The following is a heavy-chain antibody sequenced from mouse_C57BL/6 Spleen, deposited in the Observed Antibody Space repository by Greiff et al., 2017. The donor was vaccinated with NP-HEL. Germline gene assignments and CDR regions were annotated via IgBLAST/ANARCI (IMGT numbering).Heavy chain of an antibody. CDR2: INPNNGGT. Sequence: VQLQQSGPELVKPGASVKIPCKASGYTFTDYNMDWVKQSHGKSLEWIGDINPNNGGTIYNQKFKGKATLTVDKSSSTAYMELRSLTSEDTAVYYCARVGYGSNAYWYFDVWGTGTTVTVSS. J-gene: IGHJ1*03. V-gene: IGHV1-18*01. CDR1: GYTFTDYN. D-gene: IGHD1-1*01. CDR3: ARVGYGSNAYWYFDV.